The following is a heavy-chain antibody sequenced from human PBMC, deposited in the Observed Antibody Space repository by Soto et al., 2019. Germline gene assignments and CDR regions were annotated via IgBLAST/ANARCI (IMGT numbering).Heavy chain of an antibody. J-gene: IGHJ4*02. Sequence: EVQLVQSGAEVKKPGESLKISCKGSGYSFSNYWIGWVRQMPGKGLEWMGIIYPGDSDTRYSPSFQGQVTISADKSITTAYLQWSSLKASDTAMYYCARSLQPLGLNFDYWGQGTLVTVSS. V-gene: IGHV5-51*01. CDR2: IYPGDSDT. CDR1: GYSFSNYW. D-gene: IGHD5-18*01. CDR3: ARSLQPLGLNFDY.